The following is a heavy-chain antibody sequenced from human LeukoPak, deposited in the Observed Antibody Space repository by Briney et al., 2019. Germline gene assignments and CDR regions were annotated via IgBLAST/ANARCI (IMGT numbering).Heavy chain of an antibody. V-gene: IGHV3-74*01. D-gene: IGHD4-17*01. CDR2: INSDGSST. CDR3: ARDKDGAVTTGDY. J-gene: IGHJ4*02. CDR1: GFTFSSYW. Sequence: GGSLRLSCAASGFTFSSYWMHWVRQAPGKGLVLVSRINSDGSSTSYADSVKGRFTISRDNAKNTLYLQMNSLRAEDTAVYYCARDKDGAVTTGDYWGQGTLVTVSS.